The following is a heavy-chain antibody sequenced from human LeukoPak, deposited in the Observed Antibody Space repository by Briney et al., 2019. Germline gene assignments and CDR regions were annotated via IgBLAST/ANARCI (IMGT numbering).Heavy chain of an antibody. CDR1: GGTFSSYA. CDR3: ASSYSSSWPNFDY. J-gene: IGHJ4*02. CDR2: IIPIFGTA. Sequence: SVKVSCKASGGTFSSYAISWVRQAPGQGLEWMGGIIPIFGTANYAQKFQGRVTITTDESTSTAYMELSSLRSEDTAVYYCASSYSSSWPNFDYWGQGILVTVSS. V-gene: IGHV1-69*05. D-gene: IGHD6-13*01.